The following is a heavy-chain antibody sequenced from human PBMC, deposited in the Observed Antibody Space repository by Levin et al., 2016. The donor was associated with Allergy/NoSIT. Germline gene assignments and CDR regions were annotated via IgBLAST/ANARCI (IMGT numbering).Heavy chain of an antibody. CDR1: GYSISSGPYS. V-gene: IGHV4-30-2*01. CDR3: VSKFTNSSKIDY. Sequence: SETLSLTCAVSGYSISSGPYSRGWIRQPPGKGLEWIGYIYHSGRSSYNPSLKSRLTMSADMSRNQFSLRLTSVTAADTAVYYCVSKFTNSSKIDYWGLGTRVTVSS. D-gene: IGHD6-6*01. CDR2: IYHSGRS. J-gene: IGHJ4*02.